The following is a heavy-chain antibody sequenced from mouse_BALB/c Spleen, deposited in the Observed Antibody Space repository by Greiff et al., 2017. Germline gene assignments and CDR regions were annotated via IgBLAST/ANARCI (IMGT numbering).Heavy chain of an antibody. CDR2: IDPANGNT. CDR1: GFNIKDTY. D-gene: IGHD1-1*01. Sequence: EVMLVESGAELVKPGASVKLSCTASGFNIKDTYMHWVKQRPEQGLEWIGRIDPANGNTKYDPKFQGKATITADTSSNTAYLQLSSLTSEDTAVYYCARGYGSSYSFAYWGQGTLVTVSA. CDR3: ARGYGSSYSFAY. J-gene: IGHJ3*01. V-gene: IGHV14-3*02.